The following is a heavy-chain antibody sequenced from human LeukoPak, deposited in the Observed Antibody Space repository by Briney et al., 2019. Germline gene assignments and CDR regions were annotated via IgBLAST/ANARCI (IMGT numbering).Heavy chain of an antibody. Sequence: GGSLRLSCAASGFTFSGYYMSWIRQAPGKGLEWVSYISSSGSTIYYADSVKGRFTISRDNAKNSLYLQMNSLRAEDTAVYYCARVRKGYQLLLKGGYYYYMDVWGKGTTVTVSS. D-gene: IGHD2-2*01. J-gene: IGHJ6*03. CDR1: GFTFSGYY. CDR3: ARVRKGYQLLLKGGYYYYMDV. CDR2: ISSSGSTI. V-gene: IGHV3-11*04.